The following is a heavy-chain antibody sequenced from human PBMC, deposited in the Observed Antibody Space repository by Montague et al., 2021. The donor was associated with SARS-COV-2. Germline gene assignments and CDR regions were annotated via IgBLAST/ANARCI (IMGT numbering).Heavy chain of an antibody. CDR1: GGSFSGYY. D-gene: IGHD4-17*01. V-gene: IGHV4-34*01. Sequence: SETLSLTCAVYGGSFSGYYWNWIRQPPGKGLEWIGEINHSGSTNYNPSLKGRVTISVDTSKNQFSLKLSSVTAADTAVYYCARGITVTTFYYYYGMDVWGQGTTVTVSS. CDR3: ARGITVTTFYYYYGMDV. CDR2: INHSGST. J-gene: IGHJ6*02.